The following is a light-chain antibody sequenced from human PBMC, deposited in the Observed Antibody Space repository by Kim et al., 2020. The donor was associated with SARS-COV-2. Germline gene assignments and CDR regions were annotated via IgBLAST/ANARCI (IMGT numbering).Light chain of an antibody. CDR2: EDT. V-gene: IGLV3-1*01. J-gene: IGLJ3*02. CDR3: QAWDSTTWV. Sequence: VSPGQTVSISCSGDNLVNKYVCWYQQRPGQSPSLVIHEDTKRPSGIPERFSGSNSGNTATLTISGTQAMDEADYYCQAWDSTTWVFGGGTQLTVL. CDR1: NLVNKY.